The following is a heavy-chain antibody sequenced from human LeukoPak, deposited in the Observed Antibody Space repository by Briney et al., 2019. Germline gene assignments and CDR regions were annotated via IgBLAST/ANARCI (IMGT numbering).Heavy chain of an antibody. CDR2: ISTTGSSI. Sequence: GGSLRLSCSASGFSFSDYYMSWIRQAPGKGLEWVSYISTTGSSIYYGDSVRGRFTISGDNANNSLYLQMNSLRAEDTAVYYCARASTQPGYYESDYYYMDVWGKGTTVTVSS. D-gene: IGHD3-22*01. V-gene: IGHV3-11*04. J-gene: IGHJ6*03. CDR3: ARASTQPGYYESDYYYMDV. CDR1: GFSFSDYY.